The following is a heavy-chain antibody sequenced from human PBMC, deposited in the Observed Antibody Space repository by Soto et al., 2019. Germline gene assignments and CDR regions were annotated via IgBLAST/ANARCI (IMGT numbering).Heavy chain of an antibody. CDR1: GGSISSGDYY. Sequence: SETLSLTCTVSGGSISSGDYYWSWIRQPPGKGLEWIGYIYYSGSTYYNPSLKSRVTISVDTSKNQFSLKLSSVTAADTAVYYCARGGYYGSGSYYSNWFDPWGQGTLVTVSS. D-gene: IGHD3-10*01. CDR2: IYYSGST. J-gene: IGHJ5*02. CDR3: ARGGYYGSGSYYSNWFDP. V-gene: IGHV4-30-4*01.